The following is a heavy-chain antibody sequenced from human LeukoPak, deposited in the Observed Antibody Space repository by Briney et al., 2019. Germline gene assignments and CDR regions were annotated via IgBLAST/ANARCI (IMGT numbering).Heavy chain of an antibody. J-gene: IGHJ4*02. CDR1: GFTFSSYW. D-gene: IGHD2-8*01. CDR2: GSSDGSTT. CDR3: ARDADGPGSLIDY. V-gene: IGHV3-74*01. Sequence: PGGSLRLSCAASGFTFSSYWMQWVRQAPGKGLEWVSRGSSDGSTTTYAASVKGRFTISRDNGKNTLYLQMNSLRAEDTAVYYCARDADGPGSLIDYWGQGTLVTVSS.